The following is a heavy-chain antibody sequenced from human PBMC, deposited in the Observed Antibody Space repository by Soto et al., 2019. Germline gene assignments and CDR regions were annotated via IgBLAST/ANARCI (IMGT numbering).Heavy chain of an antibody. V-gene: IGHV1-69*05. CDR3: ARGSPLPTSHYYYYYGMDV. CDR2: IIPIFGTA. D-gene: IGHD3-16*01. CDR1: GGTFSSYA. Sequence: QVQLVQSGAEVKKPGSSVKVSCKASGGTFSSYAISWVRQAPGQGLEWMGGIIPIFGTANYAQKFQGRVTITPDESTITAYMELSSLRSEDTAVYYCARGSPLPTSHYYYYYGMDVWGQGTTVTVSS. J-gene: IGHJ6*02.